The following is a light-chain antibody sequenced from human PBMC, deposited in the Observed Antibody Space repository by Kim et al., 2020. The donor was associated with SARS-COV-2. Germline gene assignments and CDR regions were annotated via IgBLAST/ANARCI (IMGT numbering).Light chain of an antibody. CDR3: QHLSGYPIT. Sequence: GDRVTITCRASQGISSYLACYQQKPGTAPKLLIYTASTLQSGVPSRFSGSGSGTEFTLTIDSLQPEDFATYYYQHLSGYPITFG. CDR1: QGISSY. CDR2: TAS. V-gene: IGKV1-9*01. J-gene: IGKJ5*01.